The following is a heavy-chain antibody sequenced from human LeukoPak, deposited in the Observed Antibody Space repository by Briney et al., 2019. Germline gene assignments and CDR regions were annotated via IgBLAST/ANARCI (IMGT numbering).Heavy chain of an antibody. CDR2: TYYRSKWYN. V-gene: IGHV6-1*01. J-gene: IGHJ4*02. CDR3: ARGWLQIDY. Sequence: SQTLSLTCAISGDSVSSNSAAWSWIRQSPSTGLEWLGRTYYRSKWYNDYAVSVQSRITINPDTSKNQFSLQLNSVTPEDTAVYYCARGWLQIDYWGQGTLVTVSS. D-gene: IGHD5-24*01. CDR1: GDSVSSNSAA.